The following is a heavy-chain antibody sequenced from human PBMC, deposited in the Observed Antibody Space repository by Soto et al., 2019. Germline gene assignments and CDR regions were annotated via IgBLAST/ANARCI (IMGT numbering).Heavy chain of an antibody. J-gene: IGHJ4*02. D-gene: IGHD3-22*01. CDR1: GGSTSRSWYY. Sequence: XTLCLPCSVSGGSTSRSWYYWGWIRKPPGKGREWLGIISFKGTTYYNPSLKIRLTISLDTSNNQFSLKLSSVTAADTAVFYCARSTFWYYHETSGYYGFDTWGQGTLGTVSS. V-gene: IGHV4-39*01. CDR2: ISFKGTT. CDR3: ARSTFWYYHETSGYYGFDT.